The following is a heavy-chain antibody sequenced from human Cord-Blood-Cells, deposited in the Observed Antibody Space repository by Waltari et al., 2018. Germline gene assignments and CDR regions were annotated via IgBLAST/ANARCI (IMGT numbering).Heavy chain of an antibody. Sequence: QVQLVQSAAEVKKPVASVKGCCKASGYTFTSYCIRWVRLAPGQGLEWMGWSSAYNGNKKYAQKHQGRVTMTTDTSTSTAYMGLRSLRSDDTAVYYCARSGGGRYFDWFPDYWGQGTLVTVSS. CDR2: SSAYNGNK. CDR3: ARSGGGRYFDWFPDY. D-gene: IGHD3-9*01. J-gene: IGHJ4*02. CDR1: GYTFTSYC. V-gene: IGHV1-18*01.